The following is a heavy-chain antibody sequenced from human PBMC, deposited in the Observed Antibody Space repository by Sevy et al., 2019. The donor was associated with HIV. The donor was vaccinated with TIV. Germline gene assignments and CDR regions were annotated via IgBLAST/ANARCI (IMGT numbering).Heavy chain of an antibody. CDR1: GASISSYF. J-gene: IGHJ2*01. CDR2: LDTSGTT. Sequence: SETLSLTCTVSGASISSYFWSWIRQPAGKGLEWIERLDTSGTTNYNPALKSRVTMSLDTPKNQFSLHLTSVTAADTAVYYCARIRSQDWYFDLWGRGTLVTVSS. D-gene: IGHD4-17*01. CDR3: ARIRSQDWYFDL. V-gene: IGHV4-4*07.